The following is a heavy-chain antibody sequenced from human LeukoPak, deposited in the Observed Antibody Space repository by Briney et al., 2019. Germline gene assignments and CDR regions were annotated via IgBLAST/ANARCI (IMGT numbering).Heavy chain of an antibody. J-gene: IGHJ4*02. V-gene: IGHV3-21*01. CDR1: GFTFSTYW. D-gene: IGHD6-13*01. Sequence: PGGSLRLSCAASGFTFSTYWMNWFRQTPGKGLEWVSSISSSSSYIYYADSVKGRFTISRDNAKNSLYLQMNSLRAEDTAVYYCARDGYSSYKSVDYWGQGTLVTVSS. CDR2: ISSSSSYI. CDR3: ARDGYSSYKSVDY.